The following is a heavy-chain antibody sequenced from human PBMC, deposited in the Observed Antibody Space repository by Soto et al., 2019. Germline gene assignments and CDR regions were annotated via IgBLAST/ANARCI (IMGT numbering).Heavy chain of an antibody. CDR1: GFTFSSYG. J-gene: IGHJ4*02. V-gene: IGHV3-30*18. Sequence: QVQLVESGGGVVQPGRSLRLSCAASGFTFSSYGMHWVRQAPGKGLEWVAVISYDGSNKYYADSVKGRFTISRDNSKNLLYLQMNSLRAEDTAVYYCAKGEGYSSGLDETDFDYWGQGTLVTVSS. CDR2: ISYDGSNK. CDR3: AKGEGYSSGLDETDFDY. D-gene: IGHD6-19*01.